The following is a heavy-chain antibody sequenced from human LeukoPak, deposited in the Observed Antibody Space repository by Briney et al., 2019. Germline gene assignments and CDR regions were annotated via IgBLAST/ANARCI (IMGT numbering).Heavy chain of an antibody. D-gene: IGHD3-9*01. V-gene: IGHV3-20*04. CDR2: ISWNGGST. Sequence: GGSLRLSCAASGFTFDDYGMSWVRQAPGKGLEWVSGISWNGGSTGYADSVKGRFAISRDNAKNSLYLQMNSLRAEDTAVYYCARHQLRYFDWAPFDYWGQGTLVTVSS. CDR3: ARHQLRYFDWAPFDY. J-gene: IGHJ4*02. CDR1: GFTFDDYG.